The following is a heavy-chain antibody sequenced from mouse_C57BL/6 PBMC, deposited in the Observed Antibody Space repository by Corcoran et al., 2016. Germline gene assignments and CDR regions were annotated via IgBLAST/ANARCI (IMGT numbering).Heavy chain of an antibody. CDR1: GYAFSSYW. CDR2: IYPGDGDT. CDR3: ARIEIYYGNLFDY. D-gene: IGHD2-1*01. V-gene: IGHV1-80*01. J-gene: IGHJ2*01. Sequence: QVQLQQSGAELVKPGASVKISCKASGYAFSSYWMNWVKQRPGKGLEWIGQIYPGDGDTNYNGKFKGKATLTADKSSSTAYMQLSSLTSEDSAVYFCARIEIYYGNLFDYWGQGTTLTVSS.